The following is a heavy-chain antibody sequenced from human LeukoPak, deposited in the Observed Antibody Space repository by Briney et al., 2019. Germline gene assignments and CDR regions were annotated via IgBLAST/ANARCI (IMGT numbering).Heavy chain of an antibody. CDR3: AKESSGWYGGYFDY. Sequence: GGSLRLSCAASGFTFSSYSMNWVRQAPGKGLEWVAVISYDGSNKYYADSVKGRFTISRDNSKNTLYLQMNSLRAEDTAVYYCAKESSGWYGGYFDYWGQGTLVTVSS. D-gene: IGHD6-19*01. CDR2: ISYDGSNK. V-gene: IGHV3-30*18. J-gene: IGHJ4*02. CDR1: GFTFSSYS.